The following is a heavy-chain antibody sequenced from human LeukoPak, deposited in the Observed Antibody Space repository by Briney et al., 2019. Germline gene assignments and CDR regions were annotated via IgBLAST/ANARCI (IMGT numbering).Heavy chain of an antibody. J-gene: IGHJ4*02. CDR1: GGSISSSSYY. D-gene: IGHD4-17*01. CDR3: ARLHGDYGVGYFDY. V-gene: IGHV4-39*01. CDR2: IYYSGST. Sequence: ASETLSLTCTVSGGSISSSSYYWGWIRQPPGKGLEWIGSIYYSGSTYYNPSLKSRITISVDTSKNQFSLKLSSVTAADTAVYYCARLHGDYGVGYFDYWGQGTLVTVSS.